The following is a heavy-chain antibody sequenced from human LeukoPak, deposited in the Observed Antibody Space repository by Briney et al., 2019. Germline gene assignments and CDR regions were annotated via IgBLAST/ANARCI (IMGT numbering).Heavy chain of an antibody. D-gene: IGHD6-13*01. CDR3: ARDPVGQQLADY. CDR1: GYTFTSYN. J-gene: IGHJ4*02. Sequence: ASVKVSCKASGYTFTSYNMHWVPQAPGQGLEWMGIINPSGGSTSYAQKFQGRVTMTRDTSTTTVYMELSGLRSEDTAVYYCARDPVGQQLADYWGQGTLVTVSS. CDR2: INPSGGST. V-gene: IGHV1-46*01.